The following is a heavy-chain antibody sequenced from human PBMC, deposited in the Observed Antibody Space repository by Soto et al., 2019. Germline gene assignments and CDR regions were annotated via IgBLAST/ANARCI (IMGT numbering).Heavy chain of an antibody. D-gene: IGHD2-15*01. CDR3: AKERVAAAYVETSPFDF. Sequence: EVRLLESGGGLVQPGGSLRLSCAASGFTFSSYAMGWVRQAPGKGMEWVSGIDGSGGDTSFADSVKGRFTISRDTSENTLYLHMNSLRAEDTARYFCAKERVAAAYVETSPFDFWGQGTLVTVSS. V-gene: IGHV3-23*01. CDR2: IDGSGGDT. J-gene: IGHJ4*02. CDR1: GFTFSSYA.